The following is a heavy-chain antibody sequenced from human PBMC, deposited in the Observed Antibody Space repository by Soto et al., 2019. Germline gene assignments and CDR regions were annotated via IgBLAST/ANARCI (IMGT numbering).Heavy chain of an antibody. J-gene: IGHJ5*02. V-gene: IGHV4-59*11. Sequence: SETLSLTCTVSGGSLSSHYWTWIRQSPGKGLEWIGYVYFSGNTNYNPSLKSRVTISIDTSKNQSSLRLASVTAADTAFYYCGSVRPSGYVLSWGQGTLVTVSS. CDR2: VYFSGNT. D-gene: IGHD6-25*01. CDR1: GGSLSSHY. CDR3: GSVRPSGYVLS.